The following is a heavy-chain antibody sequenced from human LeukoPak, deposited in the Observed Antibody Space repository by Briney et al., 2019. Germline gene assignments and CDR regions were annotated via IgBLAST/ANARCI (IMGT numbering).Heavy chain of an antibody. CDR2: INPSGGST. Sequence: ASVKVSCKASGYTFTSYYMHWVRQAPGQGLEWMGIINPSGGSTSYAQKFQGRVTMTRDMSTSTVYMELSSLRSEDTAVYYCARDRRDYYDSSEPGAFDIWGQGTMVTVSS. CDR3: ARDRRDYYDSSEPGAFDI. V-gene: IGHV1-46*01. CDR1: GYTFTSYY. D-gene: IGHD3-22*01. J-gene: IGHJ3*02.